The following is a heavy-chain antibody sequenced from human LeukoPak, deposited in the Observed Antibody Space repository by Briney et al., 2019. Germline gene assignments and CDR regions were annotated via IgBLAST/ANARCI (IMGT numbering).Heavy chain of an antibody. D-gene: IGHD6-13*01. CDR3: ARGEIAAEGRFDP. Sequence: GASVKVSCKASGYTFTGYYMHWVRQAPGQGLEWMGWINPNSGSTNYAQKFQGRVTMTRDTSISTAYMELSRLRSDDTAVYYCARGEIAAEGRFDPWGQGTLVTVSS. CDR2: INPNSGST. V-gene: IGHV1-2*02. J-gene: IGHJ5*02. CDR1: GYTFTGYY.